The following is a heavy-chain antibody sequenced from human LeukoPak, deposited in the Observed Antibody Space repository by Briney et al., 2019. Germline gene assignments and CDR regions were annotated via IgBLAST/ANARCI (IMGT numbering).Heavy chain of an antibody. CDR1: GYTFTGYY. CDR2: IDPNSGGT. D-gene: IGHD2-15*01. V-gene: IGHV1-2*02. CDR3: ARDSQIVRGPWYSV. J-gene: IGHJ4*02. Sequence: ASVKVSCKASGYTFTGYYMHWVRQAPGQGLEWMGWIDPNSGGTNYAQKFQGRVTMTRDTSISTAYMELTSLRSEDTAVYYCARDSQIVRGPWYSVWGQGTLVTVSS.